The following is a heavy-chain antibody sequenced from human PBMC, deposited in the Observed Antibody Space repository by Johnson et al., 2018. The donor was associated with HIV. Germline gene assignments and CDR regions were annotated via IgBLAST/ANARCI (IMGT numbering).Heavy chain of an antibody. D-gene: IGHD3-16*01. J-gene: IGHJ3*02. CDR3: AISIPRPGWGDAFDI. V-gene: IGHV3-53*01. CDR1: GFTVSASP. CDR2: IYTGDST. Sequence: EVQLVESGGGLIQPGGSLRLSCAASGFTVSASPMIWVRQAPGEGLTWVSLIYTGDSTSYDVSVKGRFTISTDTSKNTLYLQMNALRAEDTAVYYCAISIPRPGWGDAFDIWGQGTMVTVSS.